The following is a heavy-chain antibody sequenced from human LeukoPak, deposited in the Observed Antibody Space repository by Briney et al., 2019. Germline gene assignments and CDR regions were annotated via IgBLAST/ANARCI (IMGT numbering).Heavy chain of an antibody. CDR1: GFTFSSYS. V-gene: IGHV3-48*01. Sequence: GGSLRLSCAASGFTFSSYSMNWVRKAPGKGLEWVSYISSSSSTIYYADSVKGRFTISRDNSKNTLYLQMNSLRAEDTAVYYCARVVVTAVFDYWGQGTLVTVSS. CDR2: ISSSSSTI. D-gene: IGHD2-21*02. CDR3: ARVVVTAVFDY. J-gene: IGHJ4*02.